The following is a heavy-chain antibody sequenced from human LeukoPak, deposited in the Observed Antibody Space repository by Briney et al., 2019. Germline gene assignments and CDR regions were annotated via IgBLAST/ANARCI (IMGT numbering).Heavy chain of an antibody. CDR1: GGTFSSYA. J-gene: IGHJ4*02. V-gene: IGHV1-69*05. Sequence: SVKVSCKASGGTFSSYAISWVRQAPGQGLEWMGGIIPIFGTANYAQKFQGRVTITTDESTSTAYMELSSLRSEDTAVYYCAREPASEVPLDYWGQGTLVTVSS. D-gene: IGHD2-2*01. CDR3: AREPASEVPLDY. CDR2: IIPIFGTA.